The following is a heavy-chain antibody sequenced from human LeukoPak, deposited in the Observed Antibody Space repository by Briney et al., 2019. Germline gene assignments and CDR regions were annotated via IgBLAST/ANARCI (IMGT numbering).Heavy chain of an antibody. D-gene: IGHD3-3*01. CDR1: GGSISSNSYY. J-gene: IGHJ4*02. V-gene: IGHV4-39*07. CDR3: ARFGSHDFWSGYRDFFY. CDR2: IYNSETT. Sequence: SETLSLTCTVSGGSISSNSYYWVWIPQPPGKGLVWNGCIYNSETTYYNPSIKSRVTTSVDTSKNQFSLKLSSVTAAYTAVYYCARFGSHDFWSGYRDFFYSGEGTLVTVAS.